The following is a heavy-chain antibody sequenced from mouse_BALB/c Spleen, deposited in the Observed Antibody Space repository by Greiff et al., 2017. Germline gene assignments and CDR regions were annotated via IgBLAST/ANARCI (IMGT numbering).Heavy chain of an antibody. CDR1: GFTFSDYY. Sequence: EVKLMESGGGLVKPGGSLKLSCAASGFTFSDYYMYWVRQTPEKRLEWVATISDGGSYTYYPDSVKGRFTISRDNAKNNLYLQMSSLKSEDTAMYYCARDPYYRYDGAWFAYWGQGTLVTVSA. V-gene: IGHV5-4*02. D-gene: IGHD2-14*01. J-gene: IGHJ3*01. CDR2: ISDGGSYT. CDR3: ARDPYYRYDGAWFAY.